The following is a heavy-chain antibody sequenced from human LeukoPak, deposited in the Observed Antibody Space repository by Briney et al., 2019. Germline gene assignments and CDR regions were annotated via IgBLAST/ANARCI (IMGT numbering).Heavy chain of an antibody. CDR3: ARDRDSGPQHAFGI. V-gene: IGHV4-34*09. CDR2: INYSGNT. J-gene: IGHJ3*02. D-gene: IGHD5-12*01. Sequence: SETLSLTCAVYGGSFSGYYWSWIRQHPGKGLEWIGYINYSGNTYYNAFLRSRVTISVDTSKNQFSLKLTSVTAADTAVYYCARDRDSGPQHAFGIWGQGTMVTVSS. CDR1: GGSFSGYY.